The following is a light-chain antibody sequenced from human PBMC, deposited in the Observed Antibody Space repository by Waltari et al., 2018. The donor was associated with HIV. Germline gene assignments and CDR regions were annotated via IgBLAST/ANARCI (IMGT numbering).Light chain of an antibody. Sequence: QSALTQPRSVSGSPGQSVTISCTRTGSDVGNFNFVSWYQHLPAKAPKLLIYDVTKPPSGVPDRFSGSKSGDTASLTISGLQAEDEADYYCCTYAAKYVLFGGGTNLTVL. V-gene: IGLV2-11*01. J-gene: IGLJ2*01. CDR3: CTYAAKYVL. CDR2: DVT. CDR1: GSDVGNFNF.